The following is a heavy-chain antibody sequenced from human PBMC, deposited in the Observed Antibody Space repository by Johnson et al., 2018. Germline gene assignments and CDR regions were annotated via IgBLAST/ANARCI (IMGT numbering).Heavy chain of an antibody. CDR3: ARDGGPDTYYYYYYMDV. D-gene: IGHD3-16*01. J-gene: IGHJ6*03. V-gene: IGHV3-30-3*01. CDR1: GFTFSKYT. CDR2: ISYDGSNK. Sequence: QVQLVESGGGVVQPGRSLRLSCAASGFTFSKYTIHWVRQAPGKGLEWVAVISYDGSNKYYVDSVKGRFTISRDNSKNTLYLQMNSLRAEDTAVYYGARDGGPDTYYYYYYMDVWGKGTTVTVSS.